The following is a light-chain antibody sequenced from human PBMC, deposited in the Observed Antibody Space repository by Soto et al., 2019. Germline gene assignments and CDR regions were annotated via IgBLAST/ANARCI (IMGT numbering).Light chain of an antibody. V-gene: IGKV3-15*01. CDR2: VAS. Sequence: EIVMTQSPATLSVSPGERATLSCRASQSISSNLAWYQQRPGQAPRLLIYVASTRATGIPVRFSGSGSGTEFTLTISSLQSEDFAVYYCQQHNNWQWTFGQGTRVEIK. CDR3: QQHNNWQWT. CDR1: QSISSN. J-gene: IGKJ1*01.